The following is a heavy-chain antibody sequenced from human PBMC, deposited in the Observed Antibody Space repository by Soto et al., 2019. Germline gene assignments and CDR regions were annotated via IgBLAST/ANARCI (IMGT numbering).Heavy chain of an antibody. J-gene: IGHJ3*02. CDR3: WKDPNGNYVGAFEI. CDR1: GFTFSSYA. V-gene: IGHV3-23*01. CDR2: ISSNGDTT. D-gene: IGHD3-16*01. Sequence: EVQVLESGGALVQPGGSLRLSCAASGFTFSSYAMSWVRQAPGRGLEWVSGISSNGDTTYYIDSVNGRFTISRDNFKNTMYLPMNSLIADDTAIYYCWKDPNGNYVGAFEIWGQGTMVTVSS.